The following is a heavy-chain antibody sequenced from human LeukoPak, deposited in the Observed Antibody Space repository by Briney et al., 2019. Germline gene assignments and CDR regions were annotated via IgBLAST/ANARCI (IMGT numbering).Heavy chain of an antibody. CDR3: ARAVGRSSSWYTG. D-gene: IGHD6-13*01. V-gene: IGHV4-34*01. CDR1: GGSFSGYY. J-gene: IGHJ4*02. Sequence: SETLSLTCAVYGGSFSGYYWNWLRQPPGKGLEWVGEMNHSGSTNYNPSLKSRVTISVDTSKNQFSLKLSSVTAADTAVYYCARAVGRSSSWYTGWGQGTLVTVSS. CDR2: MNHSGST.